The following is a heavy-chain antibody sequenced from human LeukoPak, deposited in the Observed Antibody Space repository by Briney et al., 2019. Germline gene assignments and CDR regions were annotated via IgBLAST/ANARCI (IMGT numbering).Heavy chain of an antibody. Sequence: SVKVSCKASGGTFSSYAISWVRQAPGQGLEWMGRIIPILGIANYAQEFQGRVTITADKSTSTAYMELSSLRSEDTAVYYCARVYQSYCSGGSCYYVWFDPWGQGTLVTVSS. CDR3: ARVYQSYCSGGSCYYVWFDP. D-gene: IGHD2-15*01. V-gene: IGHV1-69*04. CDR2: IIPILGIA. CDR1: GGTFSSYA. J-gene: IGHJ5*02.